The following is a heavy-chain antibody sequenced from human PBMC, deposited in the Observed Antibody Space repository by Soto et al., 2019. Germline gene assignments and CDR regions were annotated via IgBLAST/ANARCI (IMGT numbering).Heavy chain of an antibody. D-gene: IGHD3-16*01. CDR3: VKDVGYGFILYDF. CDR1: GFTFSSFG. Sequence: PGGSLRLSCTASGFTFSSFGMTWVRQAPGKGLEWVSTVNGGDSTHYADSVKGRFSIFRDNSKNTVYLQMNSLRAEDSAIYYCVKDVGYGFILYDFWGQGTLVTVSS. J-gene: IGHJ4*02. V-gene: IGHV3-23*01. CDR2: VNGGDST.